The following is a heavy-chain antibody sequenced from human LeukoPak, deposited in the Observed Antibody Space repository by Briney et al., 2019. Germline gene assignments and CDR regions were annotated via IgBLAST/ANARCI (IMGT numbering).Heavy chain of an antibody. Sequence: SETLSLTCAVYGGSFSGYYWSWIRQPPGKGPEWIGEISHSGSTNYNPSLKSRVTISVDTSKNQFSLKLSSVTAADTAVYYCARVFGYSYGFTHYYYYYMDVWGKGTTVTVSS. CDR2: ISHSGST. CDR1: GGSFSGYY. CDR3: ARVFGYSYGFTHYYYYYMDV. V-gene: IGHV4-34*01. J-gene: IGHJ6*03. D-gene: IGHD5-18*01.